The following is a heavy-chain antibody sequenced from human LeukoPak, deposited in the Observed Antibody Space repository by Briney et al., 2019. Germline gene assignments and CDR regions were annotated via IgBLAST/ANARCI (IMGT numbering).Heavy chain of an antibody. CDR3: ARVLRHYDSSGYYYPFDY. CDR2: ISSSGSTI. Sequence: GGSLRLSCAASGFTFSSYEMTWVRQAPGKGLKWVSYISSSGSTIYYADSVKGRFTISRENAKHSLYLQMNSLSAEDTAVYYCARVLRHYDSSGYYYPFDYWGQGTLVTVSS. V-gene: IGHV3-48*03. D-gene: IGHD3-22*01. CDR1: GFTFSSYE. J-gene: IGHJ4*02.